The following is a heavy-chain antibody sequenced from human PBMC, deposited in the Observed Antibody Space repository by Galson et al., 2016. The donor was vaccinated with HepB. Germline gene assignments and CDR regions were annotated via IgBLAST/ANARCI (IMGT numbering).Heavy chain of an antibody. Sequence: SLRLSCAASGFTVSSEYMTWVRQAPGKGLEWVSVIYRGGDTYYADSVKGRFTISRDNAKNTVYLQMNSLGDEDTAVYYCARDKRERWLQSQTLYGMDVWGQGPSVIVSS. CDR1: GFTVSSEY. J-gene: IGHJ6*02. CDR3: ARDKRERWLQSQTLYGMDV. V-gene: IGHV3-53*01. CDR2: IYRGGDT. D-gene: IGHD5-24*01.